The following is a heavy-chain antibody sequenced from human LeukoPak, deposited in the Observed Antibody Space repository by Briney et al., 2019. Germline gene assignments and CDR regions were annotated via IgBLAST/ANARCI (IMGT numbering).Heavy chain of an antibody. CDR2: IYYSGST. CDR1: GGSISTSNYY. CDR3: AREGTAAAGTFGY. Sequence: PSETLSLTCTVSGGSISTSNYYWGWIRQPPGKGLEWIGYIYYSGSTYYNPSLKSRVTISVDTSKNQFSLKLSSVTAADTAVYYCAREGTAAAGTFGYWGQGTLVTVSS. V-gene: IGHV4-39*07. D-gene: IGHD6-13*01. J-gene: IGHJ4*02.